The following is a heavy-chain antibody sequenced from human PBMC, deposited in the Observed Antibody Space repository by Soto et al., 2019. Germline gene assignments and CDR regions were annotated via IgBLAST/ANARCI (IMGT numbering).Heavy chain of an antibody. D-gene: IGHD6-19*01. CDR1: GYTFTSYD. V-gene: IGHV1-8*01. CDR2: MNPNSGNT. CDR3: ARTSSGWLMNTGDY. J-gene: IGHJ4*02. Sequence: QVQLVQSGAEVKKPGASVKVSCKASGYTFTSYDINWVRQAAGQGLEWMGWMNPNSGNTGYAQKFQGRVTMTRNTSISTAYMELSSLRSEDTAVYYCARTSSGWLMNTGDYWGQGTLVNVSS.